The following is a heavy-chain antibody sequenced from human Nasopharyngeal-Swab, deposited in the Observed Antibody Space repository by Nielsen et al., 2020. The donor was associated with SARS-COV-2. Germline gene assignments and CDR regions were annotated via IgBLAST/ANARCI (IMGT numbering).Heavy chain of an antibody. V-gene: IGHV1-69*13. CDR2: IIPIFGTA. J-gene: IGHJ6*03. Sequence: SVKVSCKASGGTFSSYAISWVRQAPGQGLEWMGGIIPIFGTANYAQKFQGRVTITADESTSTAYMELSSLRSEDTAVYYCAREPTYYYDSSGTPYYYYMDVWGKGITVTVSS. CDR1: GGTFSSYA. D-gene: IGHD3-22*01. CDR3: AREPTYYYDSSGTPYYYYMDV.